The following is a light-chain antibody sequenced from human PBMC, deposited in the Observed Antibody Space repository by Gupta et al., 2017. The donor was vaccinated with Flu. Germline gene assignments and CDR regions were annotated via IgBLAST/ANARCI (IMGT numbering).Light chain of an antibody. J-gene: IGKJ4*01. V-gene: IGKV1-5*03. CDR3: QNYNYH. CDR2: KAS. Sequence: DFQMTQSPSTLSASVGDRVTITCRASQNIEDWLAWYQQKPGKAPQLLIYKASKLEGAVPSRFGGSGFGTEFTLTISSLQPDDSAIYYCQNYNYHFGGGTKVEIQ. CDR1: QNIEDW.